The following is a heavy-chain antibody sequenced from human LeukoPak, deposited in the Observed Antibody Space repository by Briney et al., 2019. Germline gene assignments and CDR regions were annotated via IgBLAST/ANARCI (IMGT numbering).Heavy chain of an antibody. CDR2: VYHTGST. D-gene: IGHD5-12*01. J-gene: IGHJ5*02. Sequence: SETLSLTCTVSNGSISFYSWNWIRQPPGKGPEWIGYVYHTGSTNYSPSLKSRVTISVDTSKNQFSLRLSSVTAADTAVYYCARDVGSGYDYWFDPWGQGTLVTVSS. CDR1: NGSISFYS. CDR3: ARDVGSGYDYWFDP. V-gene: IGHV4-59*01.